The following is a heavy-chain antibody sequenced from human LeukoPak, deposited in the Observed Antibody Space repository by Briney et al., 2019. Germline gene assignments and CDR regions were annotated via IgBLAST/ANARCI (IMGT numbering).Heavy chain of an antibody. CDR1: GGSFSGYY. CDR3: ARDFWSGYLDY. D-gene: IGHD3-3*01. CDR2: INHSGST. V-gene: IGHV4-34*01. Sequence: SETLSLTCAVYGGSFSGYYWSWIRQPPGKGLEWIGEINHSGSTNYNPSLKSRVTISVDTSKNQFSLILSSVTAADTAVYYCARDFWSGYLDYWGQGTLVTVSS. J-gene: IGHJ4*02.